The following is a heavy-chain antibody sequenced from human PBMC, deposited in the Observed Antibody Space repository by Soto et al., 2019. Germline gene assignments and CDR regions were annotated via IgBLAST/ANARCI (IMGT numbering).Heavy chain of an antibody. CDR3: ARPGYCSSSSCTDYYSGMDV. V-gene: IGHV5-51*01. D-gene: IGHD2-15*01. CDR2: IYPGDSDT. J-gene: IGHJ6*02. CDR1: GYSFTSYW. Sequence: GESLKISCKGSGYSFTSYWIGWVRQMPGKGLEWMGIIYPGDSDTRYSPSFQGQVTISADKSISTAYLQWSSLKASDTAMYYCARPGYCSSSSCTDYYSGMDVWGQGTTVTVSS.